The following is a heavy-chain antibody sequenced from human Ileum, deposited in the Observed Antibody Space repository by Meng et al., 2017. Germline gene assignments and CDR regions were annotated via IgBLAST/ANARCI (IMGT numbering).Heavy chain of an antibody. CDR1: GGSIRDRSW. D-gene: IGHD5-12*01. Sequence: QVHVQGPGPGRVKPAGTLSLPCAGPGGSIRDRSWWSWVRQPPGKGLEWIGEIYHTGSTNYNPSLKSRVTMSLDKSKNQFFLDLTSVTAADTAVYYCARDLLGPAIAASGYFDPWGQGTLVTVSS. J-gene: IGHJ5*02. CDR3: ARDLLGPAIAASGYFDP. V-gene: IGHV4-4*02. CDR2: IYHTGST.